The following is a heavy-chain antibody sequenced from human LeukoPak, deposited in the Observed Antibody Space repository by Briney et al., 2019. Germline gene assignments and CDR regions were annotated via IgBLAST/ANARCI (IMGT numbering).Heavy chain of an antibody. CDR2: IYTSGST. CDR3: ARGDFGVGNWFDP. V-gene: IGHV4-61*02. D-gene: IGHD3-3*01. CDR1: GGSISSGSYY. J-gene: IGHJ5*02. Sequence: SETLSLTCTVSGGSISSGSYYWSWIRQPAGKGLEWIVRIYTSGSTNYNPSLKSRVTISVDTSKNQFSLKLSSVTAADTAVYYCARGDFGVGNWFDPWGQGTLVTVSS.